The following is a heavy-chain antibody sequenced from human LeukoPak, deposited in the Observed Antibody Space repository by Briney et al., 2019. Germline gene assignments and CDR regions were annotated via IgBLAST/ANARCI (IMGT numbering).Heavy chain of an antibody. CDR2: INHSGST. V-gene: IGHV4-34*01. D-gene: IGHD3-10*01. CDR1: GGSFSDNY. CDR3: ATKGALSGSYYTNKAFDI. Sequence: PSETLSLTCAVYGGSFSDNYWSWIRQPPGKGLEWIGEINHSGSTNYSPSLRSRVTISVDTSKNQFSLNLRSVTAADTAVYYCATKGALSGSYYTNKAFDIWGQGTMVTVSS. J-gene: IGHJ3*02.